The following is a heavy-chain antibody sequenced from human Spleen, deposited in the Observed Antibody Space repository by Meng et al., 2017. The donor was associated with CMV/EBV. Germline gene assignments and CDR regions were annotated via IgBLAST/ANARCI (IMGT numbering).Heavy chain of an antibody. V-gene: IGHV3-7*01. CDR1: GFTFSRYW. Sequence: GESLKISCAASGFTFSRYWMSWVHQAPGKGLEWVTHINHDGSERHYVASVKGRFTVSRDNAANSLYLQMNSLRDEDTAVYYCARAIPLQHWGQGALVTVSS. J-gene: IGHJ1*01. CDR2: INHDGSER. CDR3: ARAIPLQH. D-gene: IGHD2-21*01.